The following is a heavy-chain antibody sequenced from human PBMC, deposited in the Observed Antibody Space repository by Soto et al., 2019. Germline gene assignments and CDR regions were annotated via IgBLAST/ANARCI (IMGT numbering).Heavy chain of an antibody. CDR3: ARTDYDSGTFDS. CDR2: IYPGDSDV. J-gene: IGHJ4*02. Sequence: EVQLVQSGEEVKKPGQSLKISCKASAYSFSGSWINWVREMPGKGLEWMGTIYPGDSDVRYSPSFQGQATISVDKSISIVYLQWSSMKASDTAIYYGARTDYDSGTFDSWGQGTLVTVSS. CDR1: AYSFSGSW. V-gene: IGHV5-51*03. D-gene: IGHD3-10*01.